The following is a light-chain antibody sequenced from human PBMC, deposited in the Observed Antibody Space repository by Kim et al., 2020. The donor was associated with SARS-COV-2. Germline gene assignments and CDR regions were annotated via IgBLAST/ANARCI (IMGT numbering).Light chain of an antibody. Sequence: QSALTQPASVSGSPGQSITISCTGTSSDVDDYNYVSWYQQHHGKAPKLMIYEVTKRPSGVSYRFSGSKSGNTASLTISGLQAEDEADYYCSSYTSSSGLMVFGGGTQLTVL. CDR1: SSDVDDYNY. V-gene: IGLV2-14*01. CDR2: EVT. J-gene: IGLJ3*02. CDR3: SSYTSSSGLMV.